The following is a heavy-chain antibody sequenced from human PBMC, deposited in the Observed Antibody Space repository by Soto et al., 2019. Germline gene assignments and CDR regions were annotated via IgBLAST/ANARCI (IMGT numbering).Heavy chain of an antibody. Sequence: QVQLQESGPGLVKPSQTLSLTCTVSGGSISSGGYYWSWIRQHPGKGLEWIGYIYYSGCTYYNPPLKSRFTRSVDTSKNQFSLKLSSVTAADTAVYYCARTEAVAGTGYFDLWGRGTLVTVSS. V-gene: IGHV4-31*03. D-gene: IGHD6-19*01. CDR1: GGSISSGGYY. CDR2: IYYSGCT. J-gene: IGHJ2*01. CDR3: ARTEAVAGTGYFDL.